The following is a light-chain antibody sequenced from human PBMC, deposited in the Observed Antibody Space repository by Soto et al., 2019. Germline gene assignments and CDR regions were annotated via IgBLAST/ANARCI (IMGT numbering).Light chain of an antibody. CDR3: SSYAGSNRGV. Sequence: QSVLTQPRSVSGSPGQSVTISCTGTSSDVGGYNYVSWYQQHPGKAPKLMIYDVSKRPSGVPDRFSGSKSGNTASLTISGLQTEDEADYYCSSYAGSNRGVFGGGTKVTVL. CDR2: DVS. CDR1: SSDVGGYNY. V-gene: IGLV2-11*01. J-gene: IGLJ2*01.